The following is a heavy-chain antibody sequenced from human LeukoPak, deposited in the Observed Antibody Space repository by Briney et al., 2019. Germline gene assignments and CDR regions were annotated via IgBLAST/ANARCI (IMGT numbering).Heavy chain of an antibody. Sequence: ASVKVSCKASGYTFTSYGISWVRQAPGQGLEWMGWISAYNGNTNYAQKFRGRVTMTTDTSTSTAYMELRSLRSDDTAVYYCARDGYQPLDVTYFQHWGQGTLVTVSS. CDR2: ISAYNGNT. V-gene: IGHV1-18*01. J-gene: IGHJ1*01. CDR3: ARDGYQPLDVTYFQH. D-gene: IGHD2-2*01. CDR1: GYTFTSYG.